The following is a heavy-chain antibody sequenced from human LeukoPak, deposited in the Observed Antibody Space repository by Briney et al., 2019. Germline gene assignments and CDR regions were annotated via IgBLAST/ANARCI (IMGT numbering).Heavy chain of an antibody. V-gene: IGHV4-59*01. J-gene: IGHJ5*02. CDR2: IYYSGST. CDR1: GGSISSYY. Sequence: PSETLSLTCTVSGGSISSYYWSWIRQPPGKGLEWIGYIYYSGSTNYNPSLKSRVTISVDTPKNQFSLKLSSVTAADTAVYYCARAGLAAARTFDPWGQGTLVTVSS. D-gene: IGHD6-13*01. CDR3: ARAGLAAARTFDP.